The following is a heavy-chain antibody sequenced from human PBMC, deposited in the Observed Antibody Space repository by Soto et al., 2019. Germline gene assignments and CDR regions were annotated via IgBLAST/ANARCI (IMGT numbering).Heavy chain of an antibody. Sequence: QVQLMQSGAEVKKPGASVKVSCKASGYTFTSYGISWVRQAPGQGLEWMGWISTYNGNINYAQKLQGRVTMTTDTSTSTAYMELRSLRSDDTAVYYCGRDLYQSVFYYGMDVWGQGTTVTVSS. CDR1: GYTFTSYG. D-gene: IGHD2-2*01. CDR3: GRDLYQSVFYYGMDV. J-gene: IGHJ6*02. V-gene: IGHV1-18*01. CDR2: ISTYNGNI.